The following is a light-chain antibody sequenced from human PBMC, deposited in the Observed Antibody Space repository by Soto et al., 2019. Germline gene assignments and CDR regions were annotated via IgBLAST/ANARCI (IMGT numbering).Light chain of an antibody. Sequence: EIVLTQSPGTLSWSPGERATLSCRASQNGNTRYSAWYQQKPGQALSLLVYATSSRATGIPDRFRGSGSGTDFTLTISRLEPEDFAVYYCQPYDDSARYILGQGTTLEIK. CDR3: QPYDDSARYI. CDR2: ATS. CDR1: QNGNTRY. V-gene: IGKV3-20*01. J-gene: IGKJ2*01.